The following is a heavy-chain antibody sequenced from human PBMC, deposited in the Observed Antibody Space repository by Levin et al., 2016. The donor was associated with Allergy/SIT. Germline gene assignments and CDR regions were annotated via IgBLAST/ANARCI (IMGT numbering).Heavy chain of an antibody. D-gene: IGHD5-24*01. CDR2: MNPNSGNT. CDR3: AVEEGTLKPHFDP. V-gene: IGHV1-8*01. CDR1: GYTFTSYD. Sequence: ASVKVSCKPSGYTFTSYDINWVRQATGQGLEWMGWMNPNSGNTGYAQKFQGRVTMTRNTSISTAYMELSSLRSEDTAVYYCAVEEGTLKPHFDPWGQGTLVTVSS. J-gene: IGHJ5*02.